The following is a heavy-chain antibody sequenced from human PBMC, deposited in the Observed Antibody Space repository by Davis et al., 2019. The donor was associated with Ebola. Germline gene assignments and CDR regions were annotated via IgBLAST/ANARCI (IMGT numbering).Heavy chain of an antibody. D-gene: IGHD3-3*01. Sequence: GESLKISCKGSGYSFTSYWISWVRQMPGKGLEWMGRIDPSDSYTNYSPSFQGHVTISADKSISTAYLQWSSLKASDTAMYYCARRMHVTIFGTDIDRKPGFDYWGQGTLVTVSS. CDR1: GYSFTSYW. CDR2: IDPSDSYT. V-gene: IGHV5-10-1*01. CDR3: ARRMHVTIFGTDIDRKPGFDY. J-gene: IGHJ4*02.